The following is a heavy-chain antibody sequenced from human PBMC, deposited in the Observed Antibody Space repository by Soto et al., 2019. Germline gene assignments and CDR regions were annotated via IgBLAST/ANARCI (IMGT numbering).Heavy chain of an antibody. D-gene: IGHD2-2*01. Sequence: GGSLRLSCAASGFTFSSYSMNWVRQAPGKGLEWVSYISSSSSTIYYADSVKGRFTISRDNAKNSLYLQMNSLRDEDTAVYYCARELRYCSSTSCYLYAFDIWGQGTMVTVSS. V-gene: IGHV3-48*02. J-gene: IGHJ3*02. CDR2: ISSSSSTI. CDR1: GFTFSSYS. CDR3: ARELRYCSSTSCYLYAFDI.